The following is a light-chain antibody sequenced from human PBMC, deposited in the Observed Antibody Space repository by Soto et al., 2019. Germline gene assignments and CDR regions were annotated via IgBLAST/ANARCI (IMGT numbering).Light chain of an antibody. Sequence: QSALTQPASVSGSPGQSITISCTGTSNDVGGYNNVSWYQQHPGKAPKLMIYEVSNRPSGVSNRFSGSKSGNTASLTISGLQAEDEADYYCSSYTSSSTLFGGGTKLTVL. V-gene: IGLV2-14*01. CDR1: SNDVGGYNN. J-gene: IGLJ2*01. CDR2: EVS. CDR3: SSYTSSSTL.